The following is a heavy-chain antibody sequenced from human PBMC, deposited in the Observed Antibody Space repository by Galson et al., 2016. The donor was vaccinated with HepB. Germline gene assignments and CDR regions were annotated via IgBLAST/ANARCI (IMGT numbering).Heavy chain of an antibody. CDR2: TSTYSGNT. J-gene: IGHJ4*02. CDR3: ARDVQYRFDS. CDR1: GYTFTTSG. Sequence: SVKVSCKASGYTFTTSGISWVRQAPGQGIEWMGWTSTYSGNTKYAQKFQGGLTLTTDSSTTTAYMELRSLRFDDTALYYCARDVQYRFDSWGQGTLVTVSS. D-gene: IGHD2/OR15-2a*01. V-gene: IGHV1-18*01.